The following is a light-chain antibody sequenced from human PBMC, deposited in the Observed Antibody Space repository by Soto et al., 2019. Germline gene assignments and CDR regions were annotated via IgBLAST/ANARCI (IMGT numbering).Light chain of an antibody. CDR1: SSDVGGNNY. V-gene: IGLV2-14*01. CDR2: DVS. J-gene: IGLJ1*01. CDR3: SSYTTSNTRQIV. Sequence: QSVLTQPASVSGSPGQSITISCTGTSSDVGGNNYVSWYQQPPCKSPKFLIYDVSNRPSGFSNLFSGSKSGNTASLTISGLQAEDEADYYCSSYTTSNTRQIVFGTGTKVTVL.